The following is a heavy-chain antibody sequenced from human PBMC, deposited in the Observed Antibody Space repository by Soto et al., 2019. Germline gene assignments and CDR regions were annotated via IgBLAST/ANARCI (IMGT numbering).Heavy chain of an antibody. CDR2: IYHSGSP. V-gene: IGHV4-30-2*01. D-gene: IGHD4-17*01. J-gene: IGHJ4*02. CDR1: GGSISSGGYS. Sequence: QLQLQESGSGLVKPSQTLSLTYTVSGGSISSGGYSWNWIRQPPGKGLEWIGYIYHSGSPYYNPSLKSRVTISVDSSKNQFSLNLSSVTAADTAVYYCARDERHDYASTYWGQGALVTVFS. CDR3: ARDERHDYASTY.